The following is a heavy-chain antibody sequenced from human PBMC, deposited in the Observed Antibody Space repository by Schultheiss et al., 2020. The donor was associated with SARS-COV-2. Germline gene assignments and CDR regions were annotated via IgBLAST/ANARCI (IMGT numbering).Heavy chain of an antibody. V-gene: IGHV3-7*03. CDR3: ARYEQQLGYIDY. CDR1: GFTFSNAW. CDR2: IKDDGSEE. D-gene: IGHD6-13*01. J-gene: IGHJ4*02. Sequence: GGSLRLSCAASGFTFSNAWMSWVRQAPGKGLEWVANIKDDGSEEYYVDSVKGRFIISRDNAKNSLYMQMNSLRADDTAVYYCARYEQQLGYIDYWGQGTLVTVSS.